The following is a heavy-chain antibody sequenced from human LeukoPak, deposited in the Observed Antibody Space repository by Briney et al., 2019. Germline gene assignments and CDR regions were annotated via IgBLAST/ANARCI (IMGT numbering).Heavy chain of an antibody. CDR2: ISSSSSTI. CDR1: GFTFSSYS. J-gene: IGHJ4*02. D-gene: IGHD2-15*01. V-gene: IGHV3-48*01. Sequence: GSLRLSCAASGFTFSSYSMNWVRQAPGKGLEWVSYISSSSSTIYHADSVKGRFTISRDNAKNSLYLQMNSLRAEDTAMYYCARGWGCSGGSCYYHYWGQGTLVTVSS. CDR3: ARGWGCSGGSCYYHY.